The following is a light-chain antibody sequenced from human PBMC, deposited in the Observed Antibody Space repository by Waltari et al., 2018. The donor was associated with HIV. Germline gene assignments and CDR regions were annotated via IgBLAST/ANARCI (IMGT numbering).Light chain of an antibody. Sequence: DIQMTQSPSSLSASVGDRVTITCRASQRINSYLNWYQQKPGKAPKLLIYAASSLQSGVPSRFSGSGSGTDVTLTISSLQPEDFATYYCQQSYSTLSLTFGGGTKVQIK. V-gene: IGKV1-39*01. CDR3: QQSYSTLSLT. J-gene: IGKJ4*01. CDR2: AAS. CDR1: QRINSY.